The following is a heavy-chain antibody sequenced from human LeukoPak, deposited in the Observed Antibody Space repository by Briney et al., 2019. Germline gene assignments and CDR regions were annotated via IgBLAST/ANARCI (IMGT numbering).Heavy chain of an antibody. CDR1: GFTFRSYA. V-gene: IGHV3-23*01. CDR3: AKELDTMFFDY. Sequence: GGSLRLSCAVSGFTFRSYAMSWVRQAPGKGLEWVSAISGGADSTYYADSVKGRFTISRDSGKNSVYLQMNSLTTDDTAFYFCAKELDTMFFDYWGQGALVTVPS. CDR2: ISGGADST. J-gene: IGHJ4*02. D-gene: IGHD5-18*01.